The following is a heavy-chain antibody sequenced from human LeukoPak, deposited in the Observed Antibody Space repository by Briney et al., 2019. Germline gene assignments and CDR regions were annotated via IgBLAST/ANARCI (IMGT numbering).Heavy chain of an antibody. V-gene: IGHV3-23*01. CDR2: ISGSGGST. D-gene: IGHD2-15*01. Sequence: GGSLRLSCAASGFTFSSYAMSWVRQAPGKGLEWVSAISGSGGSTYYADSVKGRFTISRDNSKNTLYLQMNSLRAEDTAVYYCAKDSRFSSGGSCTDYWGQGTLVTVSS. J-gene: IGHJ4*02. CDR1: GFTFSSYA. CDR3: AKDSRFSSGGSCTDY.